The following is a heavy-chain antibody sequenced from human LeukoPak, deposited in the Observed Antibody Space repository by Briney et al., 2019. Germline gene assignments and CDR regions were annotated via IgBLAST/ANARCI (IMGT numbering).Heavy chain of an antibody. CDR2: ISAYNGNT. Sequence: ASVKVSCKASGYTFTSYGISWVRQAPGQGLEWMGWISAYNGNTNYAQKLQGRVTMTTDTSTSTAYMELRSLRSDDTAVYYCARDQCYDSSGVDFDYWGQGTLVTVSS. D-gene: IGHD3-22*01. CDR1: GYTFTSYG. J-gene: IGHJ4*02. CDR3: ARDQCYDSSGVDFDY. V-gene: IGHV1-18*01.